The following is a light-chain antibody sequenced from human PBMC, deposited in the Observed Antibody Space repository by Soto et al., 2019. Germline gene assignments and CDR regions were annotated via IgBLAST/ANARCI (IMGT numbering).Light chain of an antibody. CDR2: DNI. CDR1: GSNLGAKYA. J-gene: IGLJ3*02. Sequence: QSALTQPPSVSGAPGQKVTISCTGSGSNLGAKYAVHWYQQLPGTAPKLLIYDNINRPSGVPDRFSGSKSDTSASLAITGLQAEDEADYYCQSYDTSLSGSVFGGGTQLTVL. V-gene: IGLV1-40*01. CDR3: QSYDTSLSGSV.